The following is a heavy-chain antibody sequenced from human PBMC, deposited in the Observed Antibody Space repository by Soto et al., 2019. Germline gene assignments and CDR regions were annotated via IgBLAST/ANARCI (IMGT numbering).Heavy chain of an antibody. D-gene: IGHD6-13*01. CDR3: ARDLRQGYSSSWYVYYYYGMDV. CDR1: GYTFTGYY. Sequence: GASVKVSCKASGYTFTGYYMHWVRQAPGQGLEWMGWINPNSGGTNYAQKFQGWVTMTRDTSISTAYMELSRLRSDDTAVYYCARDLRQGYSSSWYVYYYYGMDVWG. CDR2: INPNSGGT. J-gene: IGHJ6*02. V-gene: IGHV1-2*04.